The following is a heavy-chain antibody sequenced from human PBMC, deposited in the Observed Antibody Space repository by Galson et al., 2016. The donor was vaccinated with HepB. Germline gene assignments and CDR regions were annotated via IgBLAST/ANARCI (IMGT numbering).Heavy chain of an antibody. Sequence: TLSLTCTVSGASINIGEHYWSWIRQHPGKGLEWIGFIYSSGSTFYNSSLQSRVAMSLDTPKNQLPLKLDSVTVADTAVYYCARSIGNFDCWGQEPWSPSPQ. D-gene: IGHD2/OR15-2a*01. CDR1: GASINIGEHY. V-gene: IGHV4-31*03. CDR2: IYSSGST. J-gene: IGHJ4*01. CDR3: ARSIGNFDC.